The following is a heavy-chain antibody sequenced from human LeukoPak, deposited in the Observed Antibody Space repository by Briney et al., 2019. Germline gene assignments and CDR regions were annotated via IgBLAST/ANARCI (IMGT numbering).Heavy chain of an antibody. V-gene: IGHV3-7*05. D-gene: IGHD6-6*01. CDR1: GFTFSNYW. CDR2: IKQDGSEE. J-gene: IGHJ6*02. CDR3: ARDPYSSTWSYGMDV. Sequence: GGSLRLSCAASGFTFSNYWMSWVRQAPWKGLEWVANIKQDGSEEVYVDSVKGRFTISRDNAKNSLFLQMNTLRAEDTAVYYCARDPYSSTWSYGMDVWGQGTTVTVSS.